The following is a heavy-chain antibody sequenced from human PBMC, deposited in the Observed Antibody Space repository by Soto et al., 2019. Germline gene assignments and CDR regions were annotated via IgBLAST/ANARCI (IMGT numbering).Heavy chain of an antibody. D-gene: IGHD3-3*01. V-gene: IGHV4-59*01. Sequence: SETLSLTCTVSGGSISSYYWSWIRQPPGKELEWIGYIYYSGSTNYNPSLKSRVTISVDTSKNQFSLKLSSVTAADTAVYYCARDGGRGGDFWSGITYYYYMDVWGKGTTVTVSS. CDR3: ARDGGRGGDFWSGITYYYYMDV. J-gene: IGHJ6*03. CDR1: GGSISSYY. CDR2: IYYSGST.